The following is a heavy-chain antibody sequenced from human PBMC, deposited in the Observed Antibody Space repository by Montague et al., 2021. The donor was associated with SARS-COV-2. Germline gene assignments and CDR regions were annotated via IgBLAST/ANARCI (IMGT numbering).Heavy chain of an antibody. CDR1: GGSIRSYY. V-gene: IGHV4-59*01. D-gene: IGHD3-3*01. Sequence: SETLSLTCSFSGGSIRSYYWSWIRLPPGKPLEWLGYIYYTGETTHNPSLNSRVTISVDTSRRQFSLRLTSVTAADTAVYFCARFWSGYVDKWSQGTLVTVSS. CDR2: IYYTGET. CDR3: ARFWSGYVDK. J-gene: IGHJ4*02.